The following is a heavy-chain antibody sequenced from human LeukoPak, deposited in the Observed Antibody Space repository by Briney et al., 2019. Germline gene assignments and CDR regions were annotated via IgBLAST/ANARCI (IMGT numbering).Heavy chain of an antibody. CDR3: ARGDYYAGGGRNWFDP. CDR2: IYHNGTH. J-gene: IGHJ5*02. V-gene: IGHV4-4*02. CDR1: VGSISSGNW. Sequence: SGTLSLTCAVSVGSISSGNWWTWVRQSPGKGLEWIGEIYHNGTHNYNPSLKSRVTISADTFKNHFSLKLTSVTAADTAVYYCARGDYYAGGGRNWFDPWGQGTLVTVSS. D-gene: IGHD3-16*01.